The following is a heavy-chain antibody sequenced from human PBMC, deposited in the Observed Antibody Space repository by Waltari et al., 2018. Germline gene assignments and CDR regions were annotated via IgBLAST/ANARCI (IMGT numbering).Heavy chain of an antibody. CDR1: GYTFTSYA. CDR3: AGLPGIAAAGTDGYYYYYYGMDV. CDR2: INTNTGNP. V-gene: IGHV7-4-1*02. D-gene: IGHD6-13*01. Sequence: QVQLVQSGSELKKPGASVKVSCKASGYTFTSYAMNWVRQAPGQGLEWMGWINTNTGNPTYAQGFTGRVVFSLDTSVSTAYRQISSLKAGDTAGYYCAGLPGIAAAGTDGYYYYYYGMDVWGQGTTVTVSS. J-gene: IGHJ6*02.